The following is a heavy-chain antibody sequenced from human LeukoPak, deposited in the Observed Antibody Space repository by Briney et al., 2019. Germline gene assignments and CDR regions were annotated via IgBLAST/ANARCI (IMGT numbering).Heavy chain of an antibody. D-gene: IGHD1-26*01. V-gene: IGHV1-18*04. CDR1: GYTFTGYY. Sequence: ASVKVSCKASGYTFTGYYMHWVRQAPGQGREWMGWISAYNGNTNYAQKLQGRVTMTTDTSTSTAYMELRSLRSDDTAVYYCARDGGGSYYDSTDFDYWGQGTLVTVSS. J-gene: IGHJ4*02. CDR2: ISAYNGNT. CDR3: ARDGGGSYYDSTDFDY.